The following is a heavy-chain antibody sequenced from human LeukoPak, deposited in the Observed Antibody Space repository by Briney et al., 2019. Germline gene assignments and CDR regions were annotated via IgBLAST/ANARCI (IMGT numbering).Heavy chain of an antibody. CDR3: ARLRDWFDP. V-gene: IGHV4-59*11. CDR1: GASISNHY. Sequence: KPSETLCLTCTVSGASISNHYWSWIRQPPGKGLKWIGYIYYSGSTNYNPSLKSRVTMSVDTSKNQFSLILSSVTAADTAVYYCARLRDWFDPWGQGTLVTVSS. CDR2: IYYSGST. J-gene: IGHJ5*02.